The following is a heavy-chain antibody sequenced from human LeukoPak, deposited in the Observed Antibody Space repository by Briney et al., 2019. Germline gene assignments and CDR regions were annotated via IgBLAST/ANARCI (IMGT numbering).Heavy chain of an antibody. CDR2: IIPILGIA. V-gene: IGHV1-69*04. J-gene: IGHJ4*02. CDR3: ARVSSTAMVLYYFYN. Sequence: SSVKVSCKASGGTYSSYAISWVRQAPGQGLEWMGRIIPILGIANYAQKFQGRVTITADKSTSTAYMELSSLRSEDTAVYYCARVSSTAMVLYYFYNCGQGTLVTVSS. D-gene: IGHD5-18*01. CDR1: GGTYSSYA.